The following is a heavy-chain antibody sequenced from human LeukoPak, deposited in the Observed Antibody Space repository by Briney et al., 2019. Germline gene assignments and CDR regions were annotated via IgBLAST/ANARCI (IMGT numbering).Heavy chain of an antibody. D-gene: IGHD4-17*01. J-gene: IGHJ4*02. CDR2: ISWNSGSI. Sequence: GGSLRLSCAASGFTFDDYAMHWVRQAPGKGLEWVSGISWNSGSIGYADSVKGRFTISRDNAKNSLYLQMNSLRVEDTALYYCAKGYGDYSFDYWGQGTLVTVSS. CDR1: GFTFDDYA. CDR3: AKGYGDYSFDY. V-gene: IGHV3-9*01.